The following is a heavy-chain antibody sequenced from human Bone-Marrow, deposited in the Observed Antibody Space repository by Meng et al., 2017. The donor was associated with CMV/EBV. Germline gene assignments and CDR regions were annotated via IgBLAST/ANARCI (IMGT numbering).Heavy chain of an antibody. CDR2: INPNSGGT. V-gene: IGHV1-2*02. J-gene: IGHJ4*02. D-gene: IGHD3-10*01. CDR1: GYTFTGYY. Sequence: ASVKVSCKASGYTFTGYYMHWVRQAPGQGLEWMGWINPNSGGTNYAQKFQGRVTMTRDTSISTAYMELSRLRSDDTAVYYCARERHVTEQQRGTGSFADWGQGTRVTCYS. CDR3: ARERHVTEQQRGTGSFAD.